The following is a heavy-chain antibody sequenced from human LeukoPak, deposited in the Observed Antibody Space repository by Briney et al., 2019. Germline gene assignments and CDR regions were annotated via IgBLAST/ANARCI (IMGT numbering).Heavy chain of an antibody. D-gene: IGHD5-18*01. Sequence: ASVKVSCKISGYIVTESPIYWVRQAPGKGLEWVATFDPEDGGKIYAQNFRDRVTLTEDTATNTAYMELSSLRSEDTAVYYCATGGRYSFLDYWGQGTLVTVSS. V-gene: IGHV1-24*01. J-gene: IGHJ4*02. CDR2: FDPEDGGK. CDR3: ATGGRYSFLDY. CDR1: GYIVTESP.